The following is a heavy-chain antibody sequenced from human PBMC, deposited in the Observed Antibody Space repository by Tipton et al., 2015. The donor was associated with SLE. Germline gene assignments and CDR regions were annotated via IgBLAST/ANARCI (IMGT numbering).Heavy chain of an antibody. CDR2: IYSSGST. CDR3: ARLKDYGDYVYYYYMDV. D-gene: IGHD4-17*01. CDR1: GASISSHN. J-gene: IGHJ6*03. Sequence: TLSLTCTVSGASISSHNWSWIRQPPGKGLEWIGYIYSSGSTNYNPPLKSRVTISLDTSKNQFSLKLTSVTATDTAAYYCARLKDYGDYVYYYYMDVWGKGTTVTVSS. V-gene: IGHV4-59*08.